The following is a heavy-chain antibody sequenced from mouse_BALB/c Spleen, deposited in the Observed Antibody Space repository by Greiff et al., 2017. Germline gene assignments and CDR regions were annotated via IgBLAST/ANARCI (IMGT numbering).Heavy chain of an antibody. CDR2: INPSSGYT. J-gene: IGHJ4*01. CDR1: GYTFTSYT. CDR3: AILYYYGSSYYAMDY. Sequence: VKLQESGAELARPGASVKMSCKASGYTFTSYTMHWVKQRPGQGLEWIGYINPSSGYTNYNQKFKDKATLTADKSSSTAYMQLSSLTSEDSAVYYCAILYYYGSSYYAMDYWGQGTSVTVSS. D-gene: IGHD1-1*01. V-gene: IGHV1-4*01.